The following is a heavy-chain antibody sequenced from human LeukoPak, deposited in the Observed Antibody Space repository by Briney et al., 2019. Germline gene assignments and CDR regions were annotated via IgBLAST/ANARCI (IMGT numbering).Heavy chain of an antibody. Sequence: SVTVSCTASGATFSSYAISWVRQAHGQGLEWMGGIIPIFGTANYAQKFQGRVTITADESTSTAYMELSRLRSEDTAVYYCARAQYYYGSGSYYPGLYYYYGMDVWGKGTTVTVSS. D-gene: IGHD3-10*01. CDR2: IIPIFGTA. CDR1: GATFSSYA. V-gene: IGHV1-69*01. CDR3: ARAQYYYGSGSYYPGLYYYYGMDV. J-gene: IGHJ6*04.